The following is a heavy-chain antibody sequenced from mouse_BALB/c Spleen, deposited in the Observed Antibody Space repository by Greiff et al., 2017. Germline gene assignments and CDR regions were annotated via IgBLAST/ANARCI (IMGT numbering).Heavy chain of an antibody. D-gene: IGHD2-3*01. CDR2: IWAGGST. CDR3: GRENDPFAY. CDR1: GFSLTSYG. V-gene: IGHV2-9*02. J-gene: IGHJ3*01. Sequence: VHLVESGPGLVAPSQSLSITCTVSGFSLTSYGVHWVRQPPGKGLEWLGVIWAGGSTNYNSALMSRLSISKDNSKSQVFLKMNSLQTDDTAMYCCGRENDPFAYWGQGTLVTVSA.